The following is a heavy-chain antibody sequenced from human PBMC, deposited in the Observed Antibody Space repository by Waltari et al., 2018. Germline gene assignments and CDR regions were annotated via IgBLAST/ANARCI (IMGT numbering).Heavy chain of an antibody. CDR1: GFTFSSYW. CDR2: IKQDGSEK. Sequence: EVQLVESGGGLVQPGGSLRLSCAASGFTFSSYWMSWGRQAPGKGLEWVANIKQDGSEKYYVDSVKGRFTISRDNAKNSLYLQMNSLRAEDTAVYYCARVSSSGPFDYWGQGTLVTVSS. J-gene: IGHJ4*02. V-gene: IGHV3-7*01. CDR3: ARVSSSGPFDY. D-gene: IGHD3-22*01.